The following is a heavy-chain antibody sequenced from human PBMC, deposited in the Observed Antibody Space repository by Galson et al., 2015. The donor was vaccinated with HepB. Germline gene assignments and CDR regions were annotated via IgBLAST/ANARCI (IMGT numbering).Heavy chain of an antibody. CDR2: ISSSSSYI. D-gene: IGHD3-22*01. CDR1: GFTFSSYS. Sequence: SLRLSCAASGFTFSSYSMNWVRQAPGKGLEWVSSISSSSSYIYYADSVKGRFTISRDNAKNSLYLQMNSLRAEDTAVYYCARSRIAYYYDSSGYSGWFDPWGQGTLVTVSS. CDR3: ARSRIAYYYDSSGYSGWFDP. J-gene: IGHJ5*02. V-gene: IGHV3-21*01.